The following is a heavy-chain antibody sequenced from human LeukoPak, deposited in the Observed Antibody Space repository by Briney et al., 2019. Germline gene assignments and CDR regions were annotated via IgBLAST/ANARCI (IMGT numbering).Heavy chain of an antibody. D-gene: IGHD3-10*01. Sequence: ASVKVSCKVSGYTLTELSMHWVRQAPGKGLEWMGGFDPEDGETIYAQKFPGRVTMTEDTSTDTAYMELSSLRSEDTAVYYCATAKRSFGELLYFGYWGQGTLVTVSS. V-gene: IGHV1-24*01. CDR1: GYTLTELS. CDR2: FDPEDGET. J-gene: IGHJ4*02. CDR3: ATAKRSFGELLYFGY.